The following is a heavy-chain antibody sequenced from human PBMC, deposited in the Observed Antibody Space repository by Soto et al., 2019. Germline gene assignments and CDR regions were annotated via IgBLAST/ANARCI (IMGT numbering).Heavy chain of an antibody. V-gene: IGHV3-21*01. J-gene: IGHJ3*02. CDR2: ISSSSSYI. Sequence: GGSLRLSCAASGFTFSSYSMNWVRQAPGKGLEWVSSISSSSSYIYYAASMKGRCTLSRDNAKNSLYLQMNSLRAEDTAVYYCARTRRDAFDIWGQGTMVTVSS. CDR1: GFTFSSYS. CDR3: ARTRRDAFDI.